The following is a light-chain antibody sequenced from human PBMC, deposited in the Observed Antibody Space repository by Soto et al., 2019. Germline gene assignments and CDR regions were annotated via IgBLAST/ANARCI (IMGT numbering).Light chain of an antibody. CDR2: DVS. V-gene: IGLV2-14*01. Sequence: QSALTQPASVSGSPGQSITISCTGTSSDVGGYHYVSWYQQHPGKDPKLMIYDVSNRPSGVSNRFSGSKSGNTASLTISGLQAEDEADYYCSSYTSSSTLVVFGGGTKVTVL. CDR3: SSYTSSSTLVV. J-gene: IGLJ2*01. CDR1: SSDVGGYHY.